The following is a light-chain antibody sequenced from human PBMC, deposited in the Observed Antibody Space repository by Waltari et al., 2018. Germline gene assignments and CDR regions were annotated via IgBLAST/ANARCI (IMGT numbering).Light chain of an antibody. CDR3: AAWDDSLNGWV. CDR2: RNN. V-gene: IGLV1-44*01. J-gene: IGLJ3*02. Sequence: QSVLTQPPSASVPPGQRVTISCSGSSPNIGSNTLTWYHQLPGTAPKLLISRNNQRPSGVPDRFSGSKSGTSASLAISGLQSEDETDYYCAAWDDSLNGWVFGGGTKLTVL. CDR1: SPNIGSNT.